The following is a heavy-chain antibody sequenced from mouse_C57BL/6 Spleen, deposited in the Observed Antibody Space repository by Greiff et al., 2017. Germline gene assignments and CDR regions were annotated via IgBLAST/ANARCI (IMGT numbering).Heavy chain of an antibody. J-gene: IGHJ1*03. D-gene: IGHD1-1*01. CDR2: ISYDGSN. CDR3: ASYYGSSWDFDV. CDR1: GYSITSGYY. V-gene: IGHV3-6*01. Sequence: EVQLQESGPGLVKPSQSLSLTCSVTGYSITSGYYWNWIRQFPGNKLEWMGYISYDGSNNYNPSLKNRISITRDTSKNQFFLKLNSVTTEDTATYYCASYYGSSWDFDVWGTGTTVTVSS.